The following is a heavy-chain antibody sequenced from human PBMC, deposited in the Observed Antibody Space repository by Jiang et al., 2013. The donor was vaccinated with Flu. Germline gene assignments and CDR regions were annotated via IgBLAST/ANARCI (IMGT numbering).Heavy chain of an antibody. Sequence: GSISSGGYHWGWIRQSPGKGLEWIGTIFSDGNTYYSPSLKSRVTISVDRSKNQVSLRLTSVTAADTAMYYCARAFTIFGVVYNWFHPWGQGTLVTVSS. CDR3: ARAFTIFGVVYNWFHP. V-gene: IGHV4-39*07. J-gene: IGHJ5*02. CDR2: IFSDGNT. D-gene: IGHD3-3*01. CDR1: GSISSGGYH.